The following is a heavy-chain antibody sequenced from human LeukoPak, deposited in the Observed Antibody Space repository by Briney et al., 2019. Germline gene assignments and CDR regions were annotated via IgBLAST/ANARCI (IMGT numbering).Heavy chain of an antibody. Sequence: GGSLRLSCAASGFTFSDYYMSWIRQAPGKGLEWVSYISSSGSTIYYADSVKGRFTISRDKAKNSLYLQMNSLRAEDTAVYYCARALSFQEAFDIWGQGTMVTVSS. CDR3: ARALSFQEAFDI. J-gene: IGHJ3*02. V-gene: IGHV3-11*04. CDR2: ISSSGSTI. CDR1: GFTFSDYY.